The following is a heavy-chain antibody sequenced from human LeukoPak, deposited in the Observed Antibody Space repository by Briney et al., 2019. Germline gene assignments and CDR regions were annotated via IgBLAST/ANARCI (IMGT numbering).Heavy chain of an antibody. Sequence: PGGSLRLSCAASGFTFSNYWMHWVRQAPGEGLVWVSRINSDGSSRNYADSVKGRFTISRDNAKNTLYLQMNSLRAEDTAVYYCAKDVGQWLVHPYYFDYWGQGTLVTVSS. V-gene: IGHV3-74*01. D-gene: IGHD6-19*01. CDR2: INSDGSSR. J-gene: IGHJ4*02. CDR3: AKDVGQWLVHPYYFDY. CDR1: GFTFSNYW.